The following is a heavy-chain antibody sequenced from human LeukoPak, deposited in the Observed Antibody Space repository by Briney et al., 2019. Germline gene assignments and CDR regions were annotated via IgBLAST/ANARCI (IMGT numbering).Heavy chain of an antibody. J-gene: IGHJ6*02. Sequence: AASVKVSCKASGYTFTSYDINWVRQATGQGLEWMGWMNPNSGNTGYAQKFQGRVTMTRNTSISTAYMELSSLRSEDTAVYYCASVYGDYEGYYYYGMDVWGQGTTVTVSS. CDR1: GYTFTSYD. CDR3: ASVYGDYEGYYYYGMDV. CDR2: MNPNSGNT. V-gene: IGHV1-8*01. D-gene: IGHD4-17*01.